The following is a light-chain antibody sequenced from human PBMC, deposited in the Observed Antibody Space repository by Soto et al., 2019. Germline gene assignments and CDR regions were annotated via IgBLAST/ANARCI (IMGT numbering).Light chain of an antibody. CDR3: HQYAWSPLT. CDR1: QSVPRSY. V-gene: IGKV3-20*01. Sequence: EIVLTQSPGTLSFSPGERATLSCRASQSVPRSYLAWYQQRPGQAPRLVIYDASSRATGIPDRFSGSESGTEYTLTISSLESEDFAVYYCHQYAWSPLTFGQGTRLETK. CDR2: DAS. J-gene: IGKJ5*01.